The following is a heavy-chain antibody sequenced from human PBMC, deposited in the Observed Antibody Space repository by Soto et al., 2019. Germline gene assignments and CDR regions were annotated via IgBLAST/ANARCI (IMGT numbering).Heavy chain of an antibody. CDR1: GFTFSSYD. Sequence: GGSLRLSCAASGFTFSSYDMHWVRQATGKGLEWVSAIGTAGDTYYPGSVKGRFTISRENAKNSLYLQMNSLRAGDTAGYYCARADNLNPYYYYMDVWGKGTTVNVSS. CDR2: IGTAGDT. J-gene: IGHJ6*03. CDR3: ARADNLNPYYYYMDV. V-gene: IGHV3-13*01. D-gene: IGHD1-20*01.